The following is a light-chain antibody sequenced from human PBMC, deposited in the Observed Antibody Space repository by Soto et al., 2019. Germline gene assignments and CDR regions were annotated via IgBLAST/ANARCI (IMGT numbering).Light chain of an antibody. J-gene: IGLJ1*01. CDR3: SLYTSSNTYV. CDR1: SSDVGSYNR. V-gene: IGLV2-18*01. Sequence: QSVLTQPPSVSGSPGQSVTISCTGTSSDVGSYNRVSWYRQPPGTAPKLMIYEVSNRPSGVPDRFSGSKSGNTASLTISGLQAEGEADYYCSLYTSSNTYVFGTGTKVTVL. CDR2: EVS.